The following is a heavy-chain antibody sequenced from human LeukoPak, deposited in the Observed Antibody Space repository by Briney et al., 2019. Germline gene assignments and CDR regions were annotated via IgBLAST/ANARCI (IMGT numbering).Heavy chain of an antibody. CDR3: ARRRVTDSRDAFDI. Sequence: KSSETLSLTCTVSGGSISSYYWSWVRQPAGKGLEWIGRIYTSGSTNYNPSLKSRVTMSVDTSKNQFSLKLSSVTAADTAVYYCARRRVTDSRDAFDIWGQGTMVTVS. CDR2: IYTSGST. V-gene: IGHV4-4*07. CDR1: GGSISSYY. D-gene: IGHD3-22*01. J-gene: IGHJ3*02.